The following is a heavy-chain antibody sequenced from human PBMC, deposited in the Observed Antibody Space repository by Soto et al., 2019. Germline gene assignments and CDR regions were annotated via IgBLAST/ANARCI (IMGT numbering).Heavy chain of an antibody. CDR3: ARAGSGYENWYYFDY. CDR1: GGTFSSYA. Sequence: QVQLVQSGAEVKKPGSSVKVSCKASGGTFSSYAISWVRQAPGQGLEWMGGIIPIFGTAHYAQKFQGRVTITADESTSTAYMELSSLRSEDTAVYYCARAGSGYENWYYFDYWGQGTLVTVSS. D-gene: IGHD5-12*01. V-gene: IGHV1-69*01. J-gene: IGHJ4*02. CDR2: IIPIFGTA.